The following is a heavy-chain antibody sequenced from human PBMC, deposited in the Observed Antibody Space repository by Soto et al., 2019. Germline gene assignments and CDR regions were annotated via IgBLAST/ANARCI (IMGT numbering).Heavy chain of an antibody. J-gene: IGHJ5*02. D-gene: IGHD5-18*01. V-gene: IGHV4-31*03. Sequence: QVQLQESGPGLVKPSQTLSLTCIVSGGSISSNGYYWNWIRQHPGKGLEWIGYIYHSGSTYYNPSLKSRATISLDTSKNRFSLNLSSVTVPDTAMYYCARDGGTAMVLDPWGQVILVTVSS. CDR3: ARDGGTAMVLDP. CDR1: GGSISSNGYY. CDR2: IYHSGST.